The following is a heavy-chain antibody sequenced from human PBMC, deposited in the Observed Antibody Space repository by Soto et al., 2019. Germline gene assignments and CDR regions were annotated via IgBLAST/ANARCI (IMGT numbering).Heavy chain of an antibody. V-gene: IGHV3-9*01. D-gene: IGHD3-16*01. CDR3: AKDNDGGYDAFDI. J-gene: IGHJ3*02. Sequence: GGSLRLSCAASGFMFDDYVMHWVRQAPGKGLEWVSRIGWNSVNIAYADSVKGRFTISRDNAKNSLYLQMNSLRTEDTALYYCAKDNDGGYDAFDIWGQGTMVTVSS. CDR2: IGWNSVNI. CDR1: GFMFDDYV.